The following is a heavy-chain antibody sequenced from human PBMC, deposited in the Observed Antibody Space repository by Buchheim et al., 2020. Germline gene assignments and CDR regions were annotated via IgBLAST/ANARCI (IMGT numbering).Heavy chain of an antibody. CDR2: INHSGST. D-gene: IGHD4-23*01. V-gene: IGHV4-34*01. CDR1: GGSFSGYY. CDR3: ARGAETTVVTYNWFDP. J-gene: IGHJ5*02. Sequence: QVQLQQWGAGLLKPSETLSLTCVVYGGSFSGYYWSWIRQPPGKGLEWIGEINHSGSTNYNPSLKSRVTISVDTSNNQFSLKLSSVTAADTAVYYCARGAETTVVTYNWFDPWGQGTL.